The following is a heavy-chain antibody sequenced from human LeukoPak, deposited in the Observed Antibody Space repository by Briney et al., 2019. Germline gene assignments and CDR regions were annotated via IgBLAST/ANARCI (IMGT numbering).Heavy chain of an antibody. J-gene: IGHJ3*02. D-gene: IGHD4-17*01. V-gene: IGHV1-2*02. CDR3: ARARGYGGTSDTFDI. CDR1: GYTFTGNY. Sequence: ASVKVSCKASGYTFTGNYMHWVRQAPGQGLEWMGRIHPNSGDTSFAQQFQGGVTMTRDTSISTAYMELSSLRSDDTAVYYCARARGYGGTSDTFDIWGQGTMVTVSS. CDR2: IHPNSGDT.